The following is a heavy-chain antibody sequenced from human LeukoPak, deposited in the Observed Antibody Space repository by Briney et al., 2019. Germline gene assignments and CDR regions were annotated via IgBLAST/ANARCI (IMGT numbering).Heavy chain of an antibody. D-gene: IGHD3-3*01. CDR3: ARDFGEWLLSPNWFDP. Sequence: ASVKVSCKASGYRFSNYGINWMRRAPGQGLEWMGWISDYNGNTNYAQKFQGRVIMTTDTSTSTAYMELRSLRSDDTAVYYCARDFGEWLLSPNWFDPWGQGTLVTVSS. J-gene: IGHJ5*02. V-gene: IGHV1-18*01. CDR2: ISDYNGNT. CDR1: GYRFSNYG.